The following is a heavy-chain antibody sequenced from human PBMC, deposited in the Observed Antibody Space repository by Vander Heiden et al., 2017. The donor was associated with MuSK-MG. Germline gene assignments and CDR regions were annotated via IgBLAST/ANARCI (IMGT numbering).Heavy chain of an antibody. J-gene: IGHJ5*02. Sequence: QVQLVQSGAEVKKPGASVKVSCKASGYTFTGYYMHWVRQAPGQGLEWMGWINPNSGGTNDAQKFQGRVTMTRDTSISTAYMGLSRLRSDDTAVYYCARCGNHITIFGVVGWCDPWGQGTLGNVAS. CDR1: GYTFTGYY. CDR2: INPNSGGT. D-gene: IGHD3-3*01. CDR3: ARCGNHITIFGVVGWCDP. V-gene: IGHV1-2*02.